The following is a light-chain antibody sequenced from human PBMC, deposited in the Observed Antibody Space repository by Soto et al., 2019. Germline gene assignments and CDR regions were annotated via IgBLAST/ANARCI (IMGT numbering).Light chain of an antibody. CDR3: QQYDGPPFT. CDR2: GAS. CDR1: QSVSSSY. Sequence: EIVLTQSPSTLSLSPGERATLFCRASQSVSSSYLAWYQQKPGRAPRLVIYGASNRATGIPDRFSGSGSGTDFTLSISRLEPEDFAVYYCQQYDGPPFTFGPGTKVDIK. J-gene: IGKJ3*01. V-gene: IGKV3-20*01.